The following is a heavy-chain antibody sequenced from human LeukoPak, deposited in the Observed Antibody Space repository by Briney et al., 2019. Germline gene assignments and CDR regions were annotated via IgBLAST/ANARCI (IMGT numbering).Heavy chain of an antibody. Sequence: GGSLRLSCAASGFTFSNARMSWVRQAPGKGLEWVGRIKSKTDGGTTDYAAPVKGRFTISRDDSKNTLYLQMNSLKTEDTAVYYCTTVERLGIEYFQHWGQGTLVTVSS. D-gene: IGHD6-25*01. CDR2: IKSKTDGGTT. CDR3: TTVERLGIEYFQH. CDR1: GFTFSNAR. V-gene: IGHV3-15*01. J-gene: IGHJ1*01.